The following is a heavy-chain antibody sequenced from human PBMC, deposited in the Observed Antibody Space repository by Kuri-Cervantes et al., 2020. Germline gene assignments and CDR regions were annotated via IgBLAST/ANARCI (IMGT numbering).Heavy chain of an antibody. CDR1: GGSISSGSYY. CDR3: ARDILEGFSRANWFDP. V-gene: IGHV4-61*02. J-gene: IGHJ5*02. CDR2: IYTSGST. D-gene: IGHD3-3*01. Sequence: LRLSCTVSGGSISSGSYYWSWIRQPAGKGLEWIGRIYTSGSTNYNPSLKSRVTISVDTSKNQFSLKLSSVTAADTAVYYCARDILEGFSRANWFDPWGQGTLVTVSS.